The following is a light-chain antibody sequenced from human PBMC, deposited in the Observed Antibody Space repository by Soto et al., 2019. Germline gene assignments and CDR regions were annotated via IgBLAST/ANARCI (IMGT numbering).Light chain of an antibody. CDR1: QGIRHY. CDR3: LQDYNYPLT. CDR2: AAS. J-gene: IGKJ4*01. Sequence: AIQMTQSPSSLSASVGDRVTITCRASQGIRHYLGWYQQKPGKAPKLLIYAASSLHSGGPSRFSGSGSGTDFTLTISSLQPEDFATYYVLQDYNYPLTFGGGTKVESK. V-gene: IGKV1-6*01.